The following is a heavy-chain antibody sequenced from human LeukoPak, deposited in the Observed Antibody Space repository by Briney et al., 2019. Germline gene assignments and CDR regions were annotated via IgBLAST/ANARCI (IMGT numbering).Heavy chain of an antibody. CDR2: ISSSSSYT. Sequence: GVSLRLSCAASGFTFSDYYMSWIRQPPRKGLEWVSHISSSSSYTNYADSVKGRFTISRDNAKNSLYLQMNSLRAEDTAVYYCARVGGVYFDYWGQGTLVTVSS. CDR1: GFTFSDYY. J-gene: IGHJ4*02. D-gene: IGHD1-26*01. CDR3: ARVGGVYFDY. V-gene: IGHV3-11*05.